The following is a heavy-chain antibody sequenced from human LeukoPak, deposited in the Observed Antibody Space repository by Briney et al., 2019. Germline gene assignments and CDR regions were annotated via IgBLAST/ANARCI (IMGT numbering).Heavy chain of an antibody. D-gene: IGHD6-19*01. CDR3: ARGFIAVAGRVRFDP. Sequence: GGSLRLSCAASGFTFSDFAMSWVRQAPGKGLEWVSVIGGTGETHSTDSVKGRFTISRDNSKNTLSLQMNSLRPEDTAVYYCARGFIAVAGRVRFDPWGQGTLVTVSS. CDR1: GFTFSDFA. J-gene: IGHJ5*02. CDR2: IGGTGET. V-gene: IGHV3-23*01.